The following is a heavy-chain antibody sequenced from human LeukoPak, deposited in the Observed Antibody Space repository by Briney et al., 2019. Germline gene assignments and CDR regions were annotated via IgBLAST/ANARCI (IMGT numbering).Heavy chain of an antibody. CDR1: GYTFTGYY. CDR3: ARDSGGIGYCSGGSCYLGPTN. Sequence: ASVKVSCKASGYTFTGYYMHGVRQAPGQGLEWMGWINPNRGGRNYAQKFQGRVTMTRDTSISTASMELSRLRSDDTAVYYCARDSGGIGYCSGGSCYLGPTNWGQGTLVTVSS. J-gene: IGHJ4*02. V-gene: IGHV1-2*02. CDR2: INPNRGGR. D-gene: IGHD2-15*01.